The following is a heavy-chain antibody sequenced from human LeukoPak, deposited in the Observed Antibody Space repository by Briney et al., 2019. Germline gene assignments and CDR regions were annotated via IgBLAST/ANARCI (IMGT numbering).Heavy chain of an antibody. D-gene: IGHD6-13*01. CDR1: GGSISSYY. CDR3: ARAEQLTDYYYYMDV. J-gene: IGHJ6*03. V-gene: IGHV4-59*01. CDR2: IYYSGST. Sequence: SETLSLTCTVSGGSISSYYWSWIRQPPGKGLEWIGYIYYSGSTNYNPSLKSRVTISVDTSKNQFSLKLSSVTAADTAVYYCARAEQLTDYYYYMDVWGKGTTVTVSS.